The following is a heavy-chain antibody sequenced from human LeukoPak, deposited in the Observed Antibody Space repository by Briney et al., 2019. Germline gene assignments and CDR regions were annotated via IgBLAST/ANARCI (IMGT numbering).Heavy chain of an antibody. V-gene: IGHV4-39*07. CDR2: IYHSGST. D-gene: IGHD6-19*01. J-gene: IGHJ4*02. CDR3: ARLAYSSGCR. Sequence: SETLSLTCTVSGGSISSSRYYWAWIRQPPGKGLECIASIYHSGSTYYNPSLKSRVTISVDTSKNQFSLKLSSVTAADTAVYYCARLAYSSGCRWGQGTLVTVSS. CDR1: GGSISSSRYY.